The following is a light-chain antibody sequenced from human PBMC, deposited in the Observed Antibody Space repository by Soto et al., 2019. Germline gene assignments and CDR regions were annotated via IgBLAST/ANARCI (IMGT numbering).Light chain of an antibody. CDR3: SSYAGGNNPVVV. V-gene: IGLV2-8*01. CDR2: EVS. J-gene: IGLJ2*01. CDR1: SSDVGGYNY. Sequence: QSVLTQPPSASGSPGQSVTISCTGTSSDVGGYNYVSWYQQHPGKAPKLMIYEVSKRPSGVPDRFSGSKSGNTASLTVSGLQAEDEADYYCSSYAGGNNPVVVFGGGTKLTVL.